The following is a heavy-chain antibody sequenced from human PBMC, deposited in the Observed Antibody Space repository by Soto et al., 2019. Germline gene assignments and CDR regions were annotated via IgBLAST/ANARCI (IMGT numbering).Heavy chain of an antibody. CDR2: MNPNSGNT. D-gene: IGHD3-10*01. CDR1: GSTFTSYD. CDR3: TRGFPVRGGSIIREYGMDV. J-gene: IGHJ6*02. V-gene: IGHV1-8*01. Sequence: QVQLVQSGAEVKKPGASVKVSCKASGSTFTSYDINWVRQATGQGLEWMGWMNPNSGNTGYAQKFQGRVTMTRNTSISTAYMELSSLRSEDTAVYYCTRGFPVRGGSIIREYGMDVWGQGTTVTVSS.